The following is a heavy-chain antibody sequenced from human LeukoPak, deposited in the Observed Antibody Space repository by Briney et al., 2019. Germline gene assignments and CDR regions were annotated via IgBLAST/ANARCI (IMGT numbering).Heavy chain of an antibody. J-gene: IGHJ4*02. CDR3: ARMNCSSTSCYTYYFDY. CDR2: ISSSGSTI. V-gene: IGHV3-11*04. D-gene: IGHD2-2*02. Sequence: PGGSLRLSCAASGFTFSDYYMSWIRQAPGKGLEWVSYISSSGSTIYYADSVKGRFTISRDNAKNSLYLQMNSLRAEDTAVYYCARMNCSSTSCYTYYFDYWGQGTLVTVSS. CDR1: GFTFSDYY.